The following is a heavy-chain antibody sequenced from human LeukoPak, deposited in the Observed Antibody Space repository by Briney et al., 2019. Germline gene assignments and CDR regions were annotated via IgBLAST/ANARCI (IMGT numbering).Heavy chain of an antibody. Sequence: GESLKISCKGSGYTFTTHWIGWVRQTPGKGLEWMGIIYPGDSHIRYSPSFQGQVTLSADKSISTTYLQWSSLRASDTAIYYCARLQVGYCSGGSCYSGYFQHWGQGTLVTVSS. D-gene: IGHD2-15*01. CDR3: ARLQVGYCSGGSCYSGYFQH. CDR2: IYPGDSHI. CDR1: GYTFTTHW. V-gene: IGHV5-51*01. J-gene: IGHJ1*01.